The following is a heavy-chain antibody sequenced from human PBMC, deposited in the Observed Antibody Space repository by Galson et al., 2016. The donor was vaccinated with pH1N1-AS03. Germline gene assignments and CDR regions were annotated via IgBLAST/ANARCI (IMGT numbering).Heavy chain of an antibody. Sequence: SVKVSCKASEYIFTGFYVHWVRRAPGQGLEWMGWINPENGVTNYAQKFQAWVTMTGDTSISTAYMELHGLKSDDTAVYYCTRDPRGPCSSYTCATTYYFGMDVWGQGTTVIVSS. J-gene: IGHJ6*02. CDR2: INPENGVT. D-gene: IGHD1-26*01. CDR1: EYIFTGFY. V-gene: IGHV1-2*04. CDR3: TRDPRGPCSSYTCATTYYFGMDV.